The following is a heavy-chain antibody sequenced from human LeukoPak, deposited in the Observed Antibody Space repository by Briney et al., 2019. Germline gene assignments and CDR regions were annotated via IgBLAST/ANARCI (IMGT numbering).Heavy chain of an antibody. D-gene: IGHD2-2*01. V-gene: IGHV4-59*01. CDR1: GGSISIYY. J-gene: IGHJ6*02. Sequence: PSETLSLTCTVSGGSISIYYWSWIRQPPGKGLEWIGYIYYSGSTNYNPSLKSRVTISVDTSKNQFSLKLSSVTAADTAVYYCARAVPAPPYYYYYGMDVWGQGTTVTVSS. CDR3: ARAVPAPPYYYYYGMDV. CDR2: IYYSGST.